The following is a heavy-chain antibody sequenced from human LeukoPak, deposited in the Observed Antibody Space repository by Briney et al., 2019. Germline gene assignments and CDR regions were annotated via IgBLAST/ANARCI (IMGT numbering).Heavy chain of an antibody. D-gene: IGHD2-2*01. J-gene: IGHJ5*02. CDR2: IYHSGST. CDR1: GGSISSGGYS. Sequence: PSETLSLTCAVSGGSISSGGYSWSWIRQPPGKGLEWIGYIYHSGSTYYNPSLKSRVTISVDRSKNQFSLKLSSVTAADTAVYYCARGPYCSSTSCYFHHLLNWFDPWGQGTLVTVSS. V-gene: IGHV4-30-2*01. CDR3: ARGPYCSSTSCYFHHLLNWFDP.